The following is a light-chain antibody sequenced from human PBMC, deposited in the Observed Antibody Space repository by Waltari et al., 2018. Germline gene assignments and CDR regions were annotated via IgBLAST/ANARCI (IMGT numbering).Light chain of an antibody. CDR2: EVT. CDR1: SSDVGAYNY. Sequence: QSALTQPPSASGSPGQSVTLSCTGTSSDVGAYNYVSWYQQYPAKAPKLIIYEVTNRPSGVPDRFSGSKSGNTASLTVSGLQADDEADYYCCSHGGSNNFYIFGTGTTVTVL. J-gene: IGLJ1*01. CDR3: CSHGGSNNFYI. V-gene: IGLV2-8*01.